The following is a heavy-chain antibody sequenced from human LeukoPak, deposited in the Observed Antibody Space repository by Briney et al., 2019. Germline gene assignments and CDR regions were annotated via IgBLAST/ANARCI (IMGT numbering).Heavy chain of an antibody. CDR1: SFSPASSG. CDR2: ISEDGSNK. D-gene: IGHD2/OR15-2a*01. V-gene: IGHV3-30*18. J-gene: IGHJ4*02. CDR3: AKDRERRASGTFQY. Sequence: GRSRRPSCAADSFSPASSGTDCVRQAPGGGLEWVAAISEDGSNKNYADSVKGRFTISRDNSNNMLYLQMNSLRDKKRAEYNCAKDRERRASGTFQYWGEGPVVTVSS.